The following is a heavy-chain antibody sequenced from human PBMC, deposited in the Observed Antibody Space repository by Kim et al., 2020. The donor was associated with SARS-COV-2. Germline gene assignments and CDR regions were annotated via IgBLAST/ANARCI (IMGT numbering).Heavy chain of an antibody. CDR1: GGSISSSSYY. D-gene: IGHD6-13*01. CDR2: IYYSWST. CDR3: ARPRSWYTEYYFDY. V-gene: IGHV4-39*01. J-gene: IGHJ4*02. Sequence: SETLSLTCTVSGGSISSSSYYWGWIRQPPGKGLEWIGSIYYSWSTYYNPSLKSRVTISVDTSKNQFSLKLSSVTAADTAVYYCARPRSWYTEYYFDYWGQGTLVTVSS.